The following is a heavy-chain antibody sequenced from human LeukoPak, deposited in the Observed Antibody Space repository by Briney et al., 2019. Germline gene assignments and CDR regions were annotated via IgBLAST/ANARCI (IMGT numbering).Heavy chain of an antibody. D-gene: IGHD5-24*01. CDR2: IHYSGSS. V-gene: IGHV4-59*08. CDR3: VLAPNSNWFDF. CDR1: GGSISDFY. Sequence: SETLSLTCSVSGGSISDFYWNWIRQSPEKGLEWIGNIHYSGSSVYNPSLRSRVSMSIDRSLEQFFLKVTSVTAADTAVYYCVLAPNSNWFDFWGQGILVTVSS. J-gene: IGHJ4*02.